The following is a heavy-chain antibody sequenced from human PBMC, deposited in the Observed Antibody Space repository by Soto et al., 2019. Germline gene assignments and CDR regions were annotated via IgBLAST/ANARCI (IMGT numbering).Heavy chain of an antibody. D-gene: IGHD5-12*01. CDR1: GFTFSSYA. V-gene: IGHV3-23*01. Sequence: EVQLLESGGGLVQPGGSLRLSCAASGFTFSSYAMSWVRQAPGQGLEWVSAISGSGGTTYYADSVKGRFTISRDNSENTLYLQMNSLRAKDTAVYYCAKDRGYSGYDNWFDSWGQGTLVTVSS. CDR3: AKDRGYSGYDNWFDS. J-gene: IGHJ5*01. CDR2: ISGSGGTT.